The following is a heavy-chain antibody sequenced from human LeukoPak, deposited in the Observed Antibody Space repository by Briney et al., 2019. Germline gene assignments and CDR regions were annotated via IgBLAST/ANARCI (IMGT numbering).Heavy chain of an antibody. V-gene: IGHV3-30*04. CDR1: GFTFSSYA. CDR3: ARDFYSSSWYQSYYYYYMDV. J-gene: IGHJ6*03. D-gene: IGHD6-13*01. CDR2: ISYDGSNK. Sequence: PGRSLRLSCAASGFTFSSYAMHWVRQAPGKGLEWVAVISYDGSNKYYADSVKGRFTISRDNSKNALYLQMNSLRAEDTAVYYCARDFYSSSWYQSYYYYYMDVWGKGTTVTVSS.